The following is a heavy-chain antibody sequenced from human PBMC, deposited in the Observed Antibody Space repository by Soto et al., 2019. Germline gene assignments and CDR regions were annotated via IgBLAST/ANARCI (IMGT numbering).Heavy chain of an antibody. D-gene: IGHD6-6*01. V-gene: IGHV4-39*01. J-gene: IGHJ4*02. CDR1: GGSISSSSYY. Sequence: PSETLSLTCTVSGGSISSSSYYWGWIRQPPGKGLEWIGSIYYSGSTYYNPSLKSRVTISVDTSKNQFSLKLSSVTAADTAVYYCARRVAARPSYYFDYWGQGTLVTVSS. CDR3: ARRVAARPSYYFDY. CDR2: IYYSGST.